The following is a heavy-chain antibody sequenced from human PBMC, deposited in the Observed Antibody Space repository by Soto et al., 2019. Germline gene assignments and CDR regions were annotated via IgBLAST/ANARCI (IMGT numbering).Heavy chain of an antibody. V-gene: IGHV1-18*01. CDR3: ARGPSLSIAVAGKEYFQH. CDR1: GYTFTSYG. D-gene: IGHD6-19*01. Sequence: QVQLVQSGAEVKKPGASVKVSCKASGYTFTSYGISWVRQAPGQGLEWMGWISAYNGNTNYAQQLQGRVTMTTDTSTSTAYMELRSLRSDDTAVYYCARGPSLSIAVAGKEYFQHGGQGTLVTVSS. J-gene: IGHJ1*01. CDR2: ISAYNGNT.